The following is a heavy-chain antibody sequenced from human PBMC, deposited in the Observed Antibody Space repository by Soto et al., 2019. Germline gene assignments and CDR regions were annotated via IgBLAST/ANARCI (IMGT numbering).Heavy chain of an antibody. Sequence: SETLSLTCTVSGGSISRGGYYWSWIRQHPGKGLEWIGYIYYSGSTYYNPSLKSRVTISVDTSKNQFSLKLSSVTAADTAVYYCARILVERLCSGGSCYWFDPWGQGTLVTVSS. V-gene: IGHV4-31*03. D-gene: IGHD2-15*01. CDR1: GGSISRGGYY. CDR2: IYYSGST. J-gene: IGHJ5*02. CDR3: ARILVERLCSGGSCYWFDP.